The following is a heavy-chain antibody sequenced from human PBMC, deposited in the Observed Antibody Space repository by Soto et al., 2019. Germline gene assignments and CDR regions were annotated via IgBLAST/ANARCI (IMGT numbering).Heavy chain of an antibody. CDR2: IYYSGST. J-gene: IGHJ5*02. Sequence: SETLSLTCTVSGGSTSSYYWSWIRQPPGKGLEWIGYIYYSGSTNYNPSLKSRVTISVDTSKNQFSLKLSYVTAADTAVYYCARDRIVATTQGAHWFDPWGQGTLVTVSS. D-gene: IGHD5-12*01. CDR3: ARDRIVATTQGAHWFDP. CDR1: GGSTSSYY. V-gene: IGHV4-59*01.